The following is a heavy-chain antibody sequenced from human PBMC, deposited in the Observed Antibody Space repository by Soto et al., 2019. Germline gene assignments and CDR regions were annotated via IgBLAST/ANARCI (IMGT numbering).Heavy chain of an antibody. Sequence: GASVKVSCKAIGYGFTSHYIHWVRHAPGQGLEWMGTIFPGGVNIAYAQKFQGRVTMTKDTSTSTVYMELNSLTSEDTAVYYCARDQSLHDLVRWFDPWGQGTLVTVSS. V-gene: IGHV1-46*03. CDR1: GYGFTSHY. CDR3: ARDQSLHDLVRWFDP. CDR2: IFPGGVNI. J-gene: IGHJ5*02. D-gene: IGHD2-8*02.